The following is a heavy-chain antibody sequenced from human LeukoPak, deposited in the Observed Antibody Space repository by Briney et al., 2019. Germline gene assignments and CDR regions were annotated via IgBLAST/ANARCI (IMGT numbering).Heavy chain of an antibody. Sequence: SETLSLTCTVSNGYISNSNFYWGWIRQPPGKGLEWIGSIYYSGSTYYNPSLKSRVTISVDTSKNQFSLKLSSVTAADTAVYYCARLIVGATYFDYWGQGTLVTVSS. J-gene: IGHJ4*02. V-gene: IGHV4-39*01. D-gene: IGHD1-26*01. CDR1: NGYISNSNFY. CDR2: IYYSGST. CDR3: ARLIVGATYFDY.